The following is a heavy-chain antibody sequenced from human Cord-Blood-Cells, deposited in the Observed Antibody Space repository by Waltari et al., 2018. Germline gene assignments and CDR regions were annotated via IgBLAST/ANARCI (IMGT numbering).Heavy chain of an antibody. J-gene: IGHJ4*02. V-gene: IGHV1-3*01. D-gene: IGHD3-10*01. CDR3: ARASGSSGFDY. CDR2: INAGNGNT. CDR1: GYTFTSYA. Sequence: QVQLVQSGAEVKKPGASVTVSCKASGYTFTSYAMHLVRQAPGQRLEWMGWINAGNGNTKYSQKFQGRVTITRDTSASTAYMELSSLRSEDTAVYYCARASGSSGFDYWGQGTLVTVSS.